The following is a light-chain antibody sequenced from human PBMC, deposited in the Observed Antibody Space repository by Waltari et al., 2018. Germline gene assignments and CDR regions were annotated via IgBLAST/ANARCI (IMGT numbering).Light chain of an antibody. J-gene: IGKJ5*01. Sequence: DIVLTQSPAALSVSPGDTATLSCRAGRSVDTFLAWYQQKPGQPPRLLIYDASTRATGVSTRFSGSGSGTEFTLTISSLQSEDFGVYYCQQYKRWPPVTFGQGTRLEIK. CDR3: QQYKRWPPVT. V-gene: IGKV3-15*01. CDR1: RSVDTF. CDR2: DAS.